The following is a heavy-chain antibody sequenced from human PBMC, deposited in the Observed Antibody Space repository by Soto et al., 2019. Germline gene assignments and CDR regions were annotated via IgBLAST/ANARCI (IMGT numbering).Heavy chain of an antibody. CDR2: MYNTGST. D-gene: IGHD2-21*02. V-gene: IGHV4-59*01. CDR1: DRSISGNY. J-gene: IGHJ6*02. CDR3: ARDLWGYCGTDCYPLDV. Sequence: SETLSLTCPVSDRSISGNYWSWFRQPPGEGLEWIGYMYNTGSTVYNPSFKSRVTISVDTSKNQFSLKLNSVTAADTAVYYCARDLWGYCGTDCYPLDVWGQGTTVTFSS.